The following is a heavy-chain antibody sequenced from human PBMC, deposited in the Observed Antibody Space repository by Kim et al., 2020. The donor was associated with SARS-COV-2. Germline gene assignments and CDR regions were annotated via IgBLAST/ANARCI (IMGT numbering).Heavy chain of an antibody. CDR2: IYYSGST. Sequence: SETLSLTCTVSGGSISSYYWSWIRQPPGKGLEWIGYIYYSGSTNYNPSLKSRVTISVDTSKNQFSLKLSSVTAADTAVYYCARDSGRKPLRNYYYYYGMDVWGQGTTVTVSS. CDR3: ARDSGRKPLRNYYYYYGMDV. J-gene: IGHJ6*02. D-gene: IGHD1-26*01. V-gene: IGHV4-59*13. CDR1: GGSISSYY.